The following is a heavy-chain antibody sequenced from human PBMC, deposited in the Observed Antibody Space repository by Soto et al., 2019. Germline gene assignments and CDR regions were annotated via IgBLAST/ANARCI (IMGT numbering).Heavy chain of an antibody. CDR3: ARHPGGY. Sequence: GGSLRLSCAASGFTFSSYAMHWVRQAPGKGLEWVSVIYSGGSTNYADSVKGRFTISRDNSKNTLYLQMNSLRAEDTAVYFCARHPGGYWGQGTLVTVSS. V-gene: IGHV3-66*04. J-gene: IGHJ4*02. CDR2: IYSGGST. CDR1: GFTFSSYA.